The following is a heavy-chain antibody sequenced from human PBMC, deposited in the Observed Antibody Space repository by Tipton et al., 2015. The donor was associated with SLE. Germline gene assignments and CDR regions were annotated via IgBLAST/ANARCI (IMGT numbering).Heavy chain of an antibody. CDR1: GFRLSSYW. J-gene: IGHJ3*02. D-gene: IGHD4-23*01. CDR2: IKSDGSNI. V-gene: IGHV3-74*01. Sequence: SLRLSCVASGFRLSSYWLHWVRQDPGKGLVWVSPIKSDGSNIVYADSVKGRFTISRDNAKNTLFLQMNSLRVEDTAVYYCARDSVGPEAFDMWGQGTMVTVSS. CDR3: ARDSVGPEAFDM.